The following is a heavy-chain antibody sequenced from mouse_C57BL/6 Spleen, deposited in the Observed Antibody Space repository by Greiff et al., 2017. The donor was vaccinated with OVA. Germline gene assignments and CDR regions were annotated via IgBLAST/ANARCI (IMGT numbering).Heavy chain of an antibody. J-gene: IGHJ2*01. V-gene: IGHV1-50*01. D-gene: IGHD3-2*02. Sequence: VKLQQPGAELVKPGASVKLSCKASGYTFTSYWMQWVKQRPGQGLEWIGEIDPSDSYTNYNQKFKGKATLTVDTSSSTAYMQLSSLTSEDSAVYYCARGEAAQATYYFDYWGQGTTLTVSS. CDR3: ARGEAAQATYYFDY. CDR1: GYTFTSYW. CDR2: IDPSDSYT.